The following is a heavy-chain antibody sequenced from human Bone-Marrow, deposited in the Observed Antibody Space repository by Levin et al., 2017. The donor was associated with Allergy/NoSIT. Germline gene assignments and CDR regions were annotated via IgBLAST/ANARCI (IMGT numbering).Heavy chain of an antibody. CDR1: GFTFNNYA. CDR2: ISDDGYTT. CDR3: AKESRVATNTLDY. J-gene: IGHJ4*02. V-gene: IGHV3-23*01. D-gene: IGHD5-12*01. Sequence: LSLTCAASGFTFNNYAMNWVRQTPGKGLEWVSFISDDGYTTYYADSVKGRFTVSRDNSKNTLYLQMNSLRAEDTAVYYCAKESRVATNTLDYWGQGTLVPVSS.